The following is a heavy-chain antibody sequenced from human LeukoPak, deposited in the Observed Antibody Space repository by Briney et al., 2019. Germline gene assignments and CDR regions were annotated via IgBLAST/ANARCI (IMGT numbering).Heavy chain of an antibody. V-gene: IGHV4-34*01. D-gene: IGHD5-12*01. Sequence: SETLSLTCAVYGGSFSGYYWSWIRQPPGKGLEWIGEINHSGSTNYNPSLKSRVTISVDTSKNQFSLKLSSVTAADTAVYYCARVGRSGLDYWGQGTLVTVSS. J-gene: IGHJ4*02. CDR2: INHSGST. CDR3: ARVGRSGLDY. CDR1: GGSFSGYY.